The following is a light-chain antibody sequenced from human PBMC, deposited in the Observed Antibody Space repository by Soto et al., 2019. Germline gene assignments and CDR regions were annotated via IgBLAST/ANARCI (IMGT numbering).Light chain of an antibody. CDR3: QQRSNWEGFT. J-gene: IGKJ3*01. CDR1: QSVSSY. V-gene: IGKV3-11*01. CDR2: DAS. Sequence: DIVLTQSPATLSLSPGERATLSCRASQSVSSYLAWYQQKPGQAPRLLIYDASNRATGIPARFSGSGSGTDFTLTISSLEPEDFAVYYCQQRSNWEGFTFGPGTKVDIK.